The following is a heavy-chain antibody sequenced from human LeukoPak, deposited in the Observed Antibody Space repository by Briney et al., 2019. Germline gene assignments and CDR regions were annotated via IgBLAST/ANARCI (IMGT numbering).Heavy chain of an antibody. CDR2: IYHSGSS. CDR3: AKSGIGVAATDY. D-gene: IGHD6-19*01. CDR1: NYSISSDYH. V-gene: IGHV4-38-2*02. Sequence: SETLSLTCTVSNYSISSDYHWGWIRQPPGKGLEWIGSIYHSGSSYYNPSLKSRVTISVDTSKNQLSLKLNSVTAADTAVYYCAKSGIGVAATDYWGQGTLVTVSS. J-gene: IGHJ4*02.